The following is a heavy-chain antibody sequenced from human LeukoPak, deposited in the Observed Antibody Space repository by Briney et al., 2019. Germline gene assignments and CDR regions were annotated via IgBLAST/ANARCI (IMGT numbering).Heavy chain of an antibody. J-gene: IGHJ6*02. CDR2: INRSGST. CDR1: GGSLSGYY. CDR3: ARGPGYCSSTSCYLFYYYYYGMDV. Sequence: SETLSLTCAVYGGSLSGYYWSWIRQPPGKGLEWIGEINRSGSTNYNPSLKSRVTISVDTSKNQFSLKLSSVAAADTAVYYCARGPGYCSSTSCYLFYYYYYGMDVWGQGTTVTVSS. D-gene: IGHD2-2*01. V-gene: IGHV4-34*01.